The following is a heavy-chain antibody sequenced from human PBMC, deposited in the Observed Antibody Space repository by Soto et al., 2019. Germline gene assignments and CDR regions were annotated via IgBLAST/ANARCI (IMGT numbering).Heavy chain of an antibody. V-gene: IGHV4-34*01. Sequence: SETLSPTCAVYGGSFSCYCWSWIRQPPGKGLEWIGEINHSGSTNYNPPLKSRVTISVDTSKNQFSLKLSSVTAADTAVYYCARATSAAALYGMDVWGQGTTVTVSS. D-gene: IGHD6-13*01. CDR2: INHSGST. CDR3: ARATSAAALYGMDV. J-gene: IGHJ6*02. CDR1: GGSFSCYC.